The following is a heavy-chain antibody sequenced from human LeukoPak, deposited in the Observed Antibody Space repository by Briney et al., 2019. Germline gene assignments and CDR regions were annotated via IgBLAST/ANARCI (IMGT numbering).Heavy chain of an antibody. CDR3: ERVRATFSPHCDN. J-gene: IGHJ4*02. CDR1: GFTFSSYW. D-gene: IGHD5-12*01. V-gene: IGHV3-74*01. Sequence: PGGSLRLSCAASGFTFSSYWMHWVRQAPRKGLMWVSRINSDGSITNYADSVKGRFTISRDNAKNTEYLQMNSLRAEGTAVYYCERVRATFSPHCDNWGKGTVVSVSS. CDR2: INSDGSIT.